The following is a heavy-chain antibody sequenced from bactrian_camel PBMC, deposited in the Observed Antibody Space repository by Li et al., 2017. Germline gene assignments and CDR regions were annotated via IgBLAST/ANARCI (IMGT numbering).Heavy chain of an antibody. CDR3: AADLLLMRPLEASEYKY. Sequence: HVQLVESGGGSVQAGGSLRLSCAASGYTYNRNCMAWFRQAPGKEREGVARIATGSGNTYYADSVKGRFTISQDNAKATVYLEINYLRPEDTAMYYCAADLLLMRPLEASEYKYWGQGTQVTVS. V-gene: IGHV3S1*01. CDR1: GYTYNRNC. J-gene: IGHJ4*01. D-gene: IGHD8*01. CDR2: IATGSGNT.